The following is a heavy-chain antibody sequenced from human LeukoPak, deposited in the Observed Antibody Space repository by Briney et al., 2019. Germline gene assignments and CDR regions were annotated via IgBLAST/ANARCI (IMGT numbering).Heavy chain of an antibody. CDR3: ARDRWAPFGGVIAHYYYYGMDV. CDR1: GFTFSSYW. CDR2: IKQDGSEK. D-gene: IGHD3-16*02. V-gene: IGHV3-7*01. Sequence: PGGSLRLSCAASGFTFSSYWMSWVRQAPGKGLEWVANIKQDGSEKSYVDSVKGRFTISRDNAKNSLYLQMNSLRAEDTAVYYCARDRWAPFGGVIAHYYYYGMDVWGQGTTVTVSS. J-gene: IGHJ6*02.